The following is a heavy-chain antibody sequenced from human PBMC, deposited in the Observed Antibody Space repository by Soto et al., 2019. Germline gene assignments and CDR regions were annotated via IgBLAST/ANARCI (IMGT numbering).Heavy chain of an antibody. CDR1: GYTFTSYY. J-gene: IGHJ6*02. V-gene: IGHV1-46*01. Sequence: ASVKVSCKASGYTFTSYYMHWVRQAPGQGVEWMGIINPSGGSTSYAQKFQGRVTMTRDTSTSTVYMELSSLRSEDTAVYYCARRYCSGGSCYFCMDVWGQGTTVTVSS. CDR2: INPSGGST. D-gene: IGHD2-15*01. CDR3: ARRYCSGGSCYFCMDV.